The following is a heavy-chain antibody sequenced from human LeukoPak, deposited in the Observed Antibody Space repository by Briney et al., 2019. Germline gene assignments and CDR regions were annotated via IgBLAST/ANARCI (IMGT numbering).Heavy chain of an antibody. J-gene: IGHJ4*02. CDR3: ARHAGASLDY. Sequence: SETLSLTCAVYGGSFSGYYWSWIRQPPGKGLEWIGEINHSGSTNYNPSLKSRVTISVDTSKNQFSLKLNSVTAADTAVYYCARHAGASLDYWGRGTLVTVSS. CDR1: GGSFSGYY. V-gene: IGHV4-34*01. CDR2: INHSGST.